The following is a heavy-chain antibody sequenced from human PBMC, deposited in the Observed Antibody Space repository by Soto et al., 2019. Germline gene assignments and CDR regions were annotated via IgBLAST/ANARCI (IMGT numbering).Heavy chain of an antibody. J-gene: IGHJ5*02. D-gene: IGHD1-26*01. V-gene: IGHV3-23*01. CDR1: GFTFSNYA. CDR3: AKRSPYSGTYFHP. CDR2: ISGSGGST. Sequence: GGSLRLSCSASGFTFSNYAMSWVRRIPGKGLEWVSAISGSGGSTNYEDSVKGRFTISRDNSKSTLYLQMNSLRVDDTAVYYCAKRSPYSGTYFHPWGQGTMVTVSS.